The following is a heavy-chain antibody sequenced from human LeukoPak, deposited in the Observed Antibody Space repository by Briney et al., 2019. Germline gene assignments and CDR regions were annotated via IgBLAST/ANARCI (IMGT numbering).Heavy chain of an antibody. J-gene: IGHJ4*02. D-gene: IGHD3-10*01. CDR1: GFTFSSYE. CDR3: AKDAHYGSGSYYSDY. Sequence: GGSLRLSCAASGFTFSSYEMNWVRQAPGKGLEWVSYISSSGSTIYYADSVKGRFTISRDNSKNTLYLQMNSLRAEDTAVYYCAKDAHYGSGSYYSDYWGQGTLVTVSS. V-gene: IGHV3-48*03. CDR2: ISSSGSTI.